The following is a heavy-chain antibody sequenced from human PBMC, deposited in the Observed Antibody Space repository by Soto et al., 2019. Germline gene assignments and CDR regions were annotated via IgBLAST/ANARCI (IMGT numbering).Heavy chain of an antibody. CDR1: GGSISSGGYS. J-gene: IGHJ5*02. CDR3: ARVPDR. V-gene: IGHV4-30-2*01. Sequence: QLQLQESGSGLVKPSQTLSLTCAVSGGSISSGGYSWRWIRQPPGKGLECIGYIYHSGSNYYNPSLKDLVTVSVDRSKIQFPLRLSSVTAADTAVYYCARVPDRWGQGTLVTVSS. CDR2: IYHSGSN. D-gene: IGHD2-2*01.